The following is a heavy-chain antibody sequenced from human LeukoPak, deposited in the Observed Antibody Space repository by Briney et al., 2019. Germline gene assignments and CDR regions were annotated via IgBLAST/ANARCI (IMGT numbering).Heavy chain of an antibody. CDR3: AKGGSYAPLDY. CDR1: GFTFTDSA. Sequence: GGSLRLSCAASGFTFTDSAMTWVRQAPGKGLEWVSAISTSGGDTIYTDSVKDRFTISRDNSKHTLYLQMNSLRAEDTAIYYCAKGGSYAPLDYWGQGTLVTVSS. J-gene: IGHJ4*02. V-gene: IGHV3-23*01. D-gene: IGHD1-26*01. CDR2: ISTSGGDT.